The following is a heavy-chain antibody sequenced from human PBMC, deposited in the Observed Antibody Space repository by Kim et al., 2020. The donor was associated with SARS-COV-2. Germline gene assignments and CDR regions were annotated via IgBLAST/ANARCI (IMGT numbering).Heavy chain of an antibody. J-gene: IGHJ4*02. V-gene: IGHV4-59*08. Sequence: SETLSLTCTVSGGSISSYYWSWIRQPPGKGLEWIGYIYYSGSTNYNPSLKSRVTISVDTSKNQFSLKLSSVTAADTAVYYCASTPGILGEFDYWGQGTLVTVSS. D-gene: IGHD3-3*01. CDR1: GGSISSYY. CDR3: ASTPGILGEFDY. CDR2: IYYSGST.